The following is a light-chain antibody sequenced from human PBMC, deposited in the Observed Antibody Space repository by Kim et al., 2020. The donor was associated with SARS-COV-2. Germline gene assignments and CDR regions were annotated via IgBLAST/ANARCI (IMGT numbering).Light chain of an antibody. Sequence: ATINCKSSQSVLYSSNNKNYLAWYQQKPGQPTRLIIYWASTRESGVPDRFSGSGSGTDFTLTISSLQAEDVAVYYCQQYYSTPLTFGGGTKVDIK. CDR1: QSVLYSSNNKNY. CDR3: QQYYSTPLT. V-gene: IGKV4-1*01. CDR2: WAS. J-gene: IGKJ4*01.